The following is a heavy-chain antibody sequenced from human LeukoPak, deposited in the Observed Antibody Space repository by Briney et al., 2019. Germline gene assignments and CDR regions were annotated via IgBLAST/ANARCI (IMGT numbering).Heavy chain of an antibody. D-gene: IGHD1-26*01. V-gene: IGHV4-59*01. CDR1: GGSISPYY. CDR2: IYYSGTT. CDR3: ARGRGSSSGSYGY. Sequence: SETLSLTCTVSGGSISPYYWSWIRQPPGKGLEWIGHIYYSGTTNYNPSLKSRVTTSLDTSKNQFSLKLTSVTAADTAVYYCARGRGSSSGSYGYWGQGTLVTVSS. J-gene: IGHJ4*02.